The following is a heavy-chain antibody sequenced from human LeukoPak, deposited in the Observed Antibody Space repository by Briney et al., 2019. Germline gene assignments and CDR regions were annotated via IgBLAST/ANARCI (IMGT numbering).Heavy chain of an antibody. D-gene: IGHD3-10*01. CDR2: NNQSGST. J-gene: IGHJ4*02. Sequence: SETLSLTCAVNGGSLSGYYWSWVRQPPGKGLEWSGENNQSGSTNYNPSLKRRGTISVETSKNQCSLKLSSVTAADTAVYYCASITMVREGFWGQGTLVTVSS. V-gene: IGHV4-34*01. CDR3: ASITMVREGF. CDR1: GGSLSGYY.